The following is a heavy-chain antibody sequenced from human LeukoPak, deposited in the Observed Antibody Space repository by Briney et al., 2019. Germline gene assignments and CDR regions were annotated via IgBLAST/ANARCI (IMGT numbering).Heavy chain of an antibody. CDR2: ISGSGGST. CDR1: GFTFSSYA. CDR3: AKSCGNTSCYSMSETGGY. D-gene: IGHD2-2*01. J-gene: IGHJ4*02. Sequence: GRSLRLSCAASGFTFSSYAMSWVRQAPGKGLEWVSAISGSGGSTYYADSVKGRFTISRDNSKNTLYLQMNSLRAEDTAVYYCAKSCGNTSCYSMSETGGYWGQGTLVTVSS. V-gene: IGHV3-23*01.